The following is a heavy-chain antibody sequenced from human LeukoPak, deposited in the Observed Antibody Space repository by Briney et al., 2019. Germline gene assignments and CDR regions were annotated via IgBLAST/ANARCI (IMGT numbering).Heavy chain of an antibody. V-gene: IGHV3-11*04. Sequence: GGSLRLSCAASGFTFSDYYMSWIRQAPGKGLEWVSYISSSGSTIYYADSVKGRFAISRDNAKNSLYLQMNSLRAEDTAVYYCAKDRSMTTVTPFDNWGQGTLVAVSS. CDR2: ISSSGSTI. J-gene: IGHJ4*02. CDR1: GFTFSDYY. CDR3: AKDRSMTTVTPFDN. D-gene: IGHD4-17*01.